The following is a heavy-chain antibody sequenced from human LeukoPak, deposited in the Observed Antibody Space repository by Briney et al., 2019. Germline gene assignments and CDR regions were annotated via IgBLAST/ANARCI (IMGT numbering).Heavy chain of an antibody. CDR3: GRMIAGNNYYYYAMDV. CDR1: GGSVSSSSYY. D-gene: IGHD6-13*01. J-gene: IGHJ6*02. V-gene: IGHV4-39*01. Sequence: PSETLSLTCTVSGGSVSSSSYYWGWIRQPPGKGLEWIGSLYFTGSTYYNPSLKNRVTISVDTSKNQLSLRLSSVTAADTAVYYCGRMIAGNNYYYYAMDVWGQGTTVTVSS. CDR2: LYFTGST.